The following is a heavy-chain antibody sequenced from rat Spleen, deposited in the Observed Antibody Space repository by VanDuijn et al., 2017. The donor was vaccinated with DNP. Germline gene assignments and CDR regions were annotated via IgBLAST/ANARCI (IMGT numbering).Heavy chain of an antibody. Sequence: EVQLVESGGGLVQPGRSLKLSCAASGFTLSNYGMAWVRQAPTKGLEWVATISYDGSGTYYRDSVKGRFTISRDNAKNTQYLQMDSLRSEDTATYYCARGGDGYDYWGQGVMVTVSS. CDR2: ISYDGSGT. V-gene: IGHV5-29*01. D-gene: IGHD1-12*03. CDR1: GFTLSNYG. J-gene: IGHJ2*01. CDR3: ARGGDGYDY.